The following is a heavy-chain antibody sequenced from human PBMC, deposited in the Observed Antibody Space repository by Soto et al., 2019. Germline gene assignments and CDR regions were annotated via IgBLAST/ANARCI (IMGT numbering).Heavy chain of an antibody. J-gene: IGHJ4*02. CDR3: ARVTPSGDNDY. D-gene: IGHD6-19*01. Sequence: QVQLVQSGAEVKKTGASVRVSCKTSGYIFAIYHISWVRQAPGQGLEWMGWINVYSGKTNYAQKVQGRVTMTTDTSTITANMELRSLRADDTAVYYWARVTPSGDNDYWGQGTLVTVSS. V-gene: IGHV1-18*04. CDR2: INVYSGKT. CDR1: GYIFAIYH.